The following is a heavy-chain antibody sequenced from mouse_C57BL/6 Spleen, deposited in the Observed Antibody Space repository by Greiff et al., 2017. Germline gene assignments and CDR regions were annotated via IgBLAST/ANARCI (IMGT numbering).Heavy chain of an antibody. CDR1: GFTFSDYY. CDR2: INYDGSST. CDR3: ARSMIKSWYFDV. J-gene: IGHJ1*03. V-gene: IGHV5-16*01. Sequence: EVQLQESEGGLVQPGSSMKLSCTASGFTFSDYYMAWVRQVPEKGLEWVANINYDGSSTYYLDSLKSRFIISRDNAKNILYLQMSSLKSEDTATYYCARSMIKSWYFDVWGTGTTVTVSS. D-gene: IGHD2-4*01.